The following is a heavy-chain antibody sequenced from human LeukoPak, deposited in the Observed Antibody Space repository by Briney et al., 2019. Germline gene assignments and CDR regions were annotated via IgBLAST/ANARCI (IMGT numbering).Heavy chain of an antibody. D-gene: IGHD2-2*01. Sequence: ASVKVSCKASGYTFTGYCMHWVRQAPGQGLEWMGWVNPNSGGTNYAQNYQGRVTMTRDTSISTAYMELSRLRPDDTAVFYCARGHQGYYHYMDVWGKGTTVTVSS. V-gene: IGHV1-2*02. CDR3: ARGHQGYYHYMDV. CDR2: VNPNSGGT. CDR1: GYTFTGYC. J-gene: IGHJ6*03.